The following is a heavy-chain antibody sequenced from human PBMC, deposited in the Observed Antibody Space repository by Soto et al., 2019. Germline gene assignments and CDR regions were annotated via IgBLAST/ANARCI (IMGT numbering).Heavy chain of an antibody. CDR3: AKDTSGYYYLGDGFDI. CDR1: GFTFSSYA. Sequence: EVQLLESGGGLVQPGGSLRLSCAASGFTFSSYAMSWVRQAPGKGLEWVSAISGSGGSTYYADSVKGRFTISRDNSKNTLYLQMTSLRAEDTAVYYCAKDTSGYYYLGDGFDIWGQGTMVTVSS. CDR2: ISGSGGST. J-gene: IGHJ3*02. D-gene: IGHD3-22*01. V-gene: IGHV3-23*01.